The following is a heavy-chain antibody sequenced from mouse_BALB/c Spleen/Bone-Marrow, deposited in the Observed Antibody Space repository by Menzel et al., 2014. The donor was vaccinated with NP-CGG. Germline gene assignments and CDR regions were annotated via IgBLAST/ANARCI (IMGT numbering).Heavy chain of an antibody. V-gene: IGHV1-69*02. Sequence: QVQLKQSGAELVRPGASVKLSCKASGYTFTSYWINWVKQRPGQGLEWIGNIYPSDSYTNYNQKFKDKATLTVDKSSSTAYMQLGSPTSEDSAVYYCTRDDGSFAYWGQGTLVTVSA. CDR2: IYPSDSYT. CDR1: GYTFTSYW. D-gene: IGHD2-3*01. CDR3: TRDDGSFAY. J-gene: IGHJ3*01.